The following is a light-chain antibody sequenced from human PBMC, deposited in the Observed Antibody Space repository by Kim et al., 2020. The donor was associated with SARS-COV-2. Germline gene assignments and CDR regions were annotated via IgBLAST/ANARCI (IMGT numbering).Light chain of an antibody. CDR2: GAS. V-gene: IGKV1-5*03. CDR1: QNIGGW. CDR3: QQYQTYSFN. Sequence: DIQMTQSPSTLSAYVGDRVVITCRASQNIGGWLTWYQHKPGKAPKLLIYGASILESGVPSRFSGSGSGTEFTLTISSLQPDDFATYYCQQYQTYSFNFGPGTKVDIK. J-gene: IGKJ3*01.